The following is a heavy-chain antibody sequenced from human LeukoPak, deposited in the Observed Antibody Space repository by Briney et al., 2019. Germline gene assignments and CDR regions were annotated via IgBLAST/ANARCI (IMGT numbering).Heavy chain of an antibody. CDR2: IYYSGST. D-gene: IGHD3-10*01. V-gene: IGHV4-38-2*02. CDR3: ARRPYYYGSGSYFDY. J-gene: IGHJ4*02. CDR1: GYSISSGYY. Sequence: SETLSLTCTVSGYSISSGYYWGWIRPPPGKGLEWIGSIYYSGSTYYNPSLKSRVTISVDTSKNQFSLKLSSVTAADTAVYYCARRPYYYGSGSYFDYWGQGTLVTVSS.